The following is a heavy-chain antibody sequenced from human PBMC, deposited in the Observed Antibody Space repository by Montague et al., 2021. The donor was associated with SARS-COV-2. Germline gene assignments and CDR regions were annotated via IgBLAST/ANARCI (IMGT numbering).Heavy chain of an antibody. Sequence: SLRLSCAASGFTFSSYGMHWVRQAPGKGLEWVAVMSYDGSNKYYADSVKGRFTISRDNSKNTLYLQVNSLRVGDTAVYYCARDSYLSGFDYWGQGTLVTVSS. CDR3: ARDSYLSGFDY. CDR2: MSYDGSNK. CDR1: GFTFSSYG. J-gene: IGHJ4*02. D-gene: IGHD3-10*01. V-gene: IGHV3-30-3*01.